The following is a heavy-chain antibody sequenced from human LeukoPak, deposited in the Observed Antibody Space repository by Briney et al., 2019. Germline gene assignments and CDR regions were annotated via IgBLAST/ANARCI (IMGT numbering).Heavy chain of an antibody. Sequence: ASVKVSCKASGYTFTNYGISWVRQAPGQGLEWMGWISAYNGNTNSAQKLRGRVTMTTDTSTSTAYMELRSLRSDDTAVYYCARSGAGYYDSSGYYFDYWGQGTLVTVSS. CDR3: ARSGAGYYDSSGYYFDY. J-gene: IGHJ4*02. V-gene: IGHV1-18*01. CDR1: GYTFTNYG. CDR2: ISAYNGNT. D-gene: IGHD3-22*01.